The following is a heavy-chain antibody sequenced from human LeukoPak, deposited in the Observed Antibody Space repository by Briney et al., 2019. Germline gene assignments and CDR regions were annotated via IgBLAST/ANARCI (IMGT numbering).Heavy chain of an antibody. CDR1: GFTVSSNY. J-gene: IGHJ4*02. D-gene: IGHD3-22*01. CDR3: ARGHYYDSSGARPLDY. Sequence: PGGSLRLSCAASGFTVSSNYMSWVRQAPGKGLEWVSGIYNDARTYYADSVKGRFTISRDNSKNTVYLQMNSLRAEDTAVYYCARGHYYDSSGARPLDYWGQGTLVTVSS. CDR2: IYNDART. V-gene: IGHV3-53*01.